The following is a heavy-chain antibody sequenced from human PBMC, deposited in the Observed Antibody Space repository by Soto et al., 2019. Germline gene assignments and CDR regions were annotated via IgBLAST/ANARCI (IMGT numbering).Heavy chain of an antibody. D-gene: IGHD5-12*01. J-gene: IGHJ4*02. CDR2: INPNSGGT. CDR3: ARDRSGYEPFDY. V-gene: IGHV1-2*04. CDR1: GYTFTGYY. Sequence: ASVKVSCKSSGYTFTGYYMHCVRQAPGQGLEWMGWINPNSGGTNYAQKFQGWVTMTRDTSISTAYMELSRLRSDDTAAYYCARDRSGYEPFDYWGQGTLVTVSS.